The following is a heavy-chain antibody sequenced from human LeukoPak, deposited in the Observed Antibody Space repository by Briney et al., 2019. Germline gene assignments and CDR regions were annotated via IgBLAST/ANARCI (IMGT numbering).Heavy chain of an antibody. CDR1: GFTFSSYG. J-gene: IGHJ4*02. CDR3: AKNARKADGPRTGRPYYFDY. V-gene: IGHV3-23*01. Sequence: PGGSLRLSCAASGFTFSSYGMSWVRQAPGKGLEWVSGISGSGGYTYYADSVKGRFTISRDNSKNTLYLQMNSLRAEDTAVYSCAKNARKADGPRTGRPYYFDYWGQGTLVTVSS. D-gene: IGHD1-1*01. CDR2: ISGSGGYT.